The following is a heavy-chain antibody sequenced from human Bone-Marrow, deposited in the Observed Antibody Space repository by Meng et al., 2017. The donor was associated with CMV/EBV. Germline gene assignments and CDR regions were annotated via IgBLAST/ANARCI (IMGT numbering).Heavy chain of an antibody. V-gene: IGHV1-2*02. CDR1: GYTFTGYY. D-gene: IGHD4-11*01. Sequence: ASVKVSCKASGYTFTGYYVHWVRQAPGQGLEWMGWINPNSGGTKYAQKFQGRVTMTRDTSISTAYMELSRLRSDDTAVYYCARDCPPDSSTCGDFQHWGQGTLVTVSS. CDR2: INPNSGGT. J-gene: IGHJ1*01. CDR3: ARDCPPDSSTCGDFQH.